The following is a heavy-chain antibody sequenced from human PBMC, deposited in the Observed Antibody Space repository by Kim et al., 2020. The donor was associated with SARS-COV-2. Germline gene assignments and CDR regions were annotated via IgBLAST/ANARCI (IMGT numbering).Heavy chain of an antibody. Sequence: GGSLRLSCAASGFTFGSYWMHWVRQAPGKGPVWVARIDTAGGITDYAHSVKGRFTISRDNGKKTLFLQMVSLKAEDTAVYYCARDLGGAGSSWGQGTPVSVSS. V-gene: IGHV3-74*01. D-gene: IGHD6-6*01. CDR2: IDTAGGIT. CDR3: ARDLGGAGSS. J-gene: IGHJ4*02. CDR1: GFTFGSYW.